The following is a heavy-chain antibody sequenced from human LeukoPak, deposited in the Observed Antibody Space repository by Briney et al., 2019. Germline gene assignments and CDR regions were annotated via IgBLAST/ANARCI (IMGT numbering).Heavy chain of an antibody. CDR3: VKSPAGAGFDY. Sequence: GGSLRLSCAASGFTFSNYAMSWVRQAPGKGLEWVSAISGSGDSTYYADSVKGRFTISRDNSKNTLYLQMSSLRAEDTAVYYCVKSPAGAGFDYWGQGTLVTVSS. CDR2: ISGSGDST. V-gene: IGHV3-23*01. J-gene: IGHJ4*02. CDR1: GFTFSNYA. D-gene: IGHD3-10*01.